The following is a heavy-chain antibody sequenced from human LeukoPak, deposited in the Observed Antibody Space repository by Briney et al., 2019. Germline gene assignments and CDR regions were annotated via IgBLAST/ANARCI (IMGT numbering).Heavy chain of an antibody. D-gene: IGHD3-22*01. Sequence: GGSLRLSCAASGFTFSSYAMSWVRQAPGKGLEWVSAISGSGGSTYYADSVKGRFTISRDNSKNTLYLQMNSLRAEDTAVYYCARDRDYYDSSGYEFDYWGQGTLVTVSS. J-gene: IGHJ4*02. CDR2: ISGSGGST. CDR3: ARDRDYYDSSGYEFDY. CDR1: GFTFSSYA. V-gene: IGHV3-23*01.